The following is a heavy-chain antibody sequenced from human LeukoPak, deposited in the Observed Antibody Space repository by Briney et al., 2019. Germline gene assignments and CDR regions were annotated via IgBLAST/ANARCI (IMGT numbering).Heavy chain of an antibody. CDR2: INHSGST. CDR3: ARGIDYYDSSGSTGPNWFDP. CDR1: CGSFSGYY. V-gene: IGHV4-34*01. Sequence: SETLSLTCAVYCGSFSGYYWSWIRQPPGKGLEWIGEINHSGSTNYNQSLKSRVTISVDTSKNQFSLKLSSVTAADTAVYYCARGIDYYDSSGSTGPNWFDPWGQGTLVTVSS. D-gene: IGHD3-22*01. J-gene: IGHJ5*02.